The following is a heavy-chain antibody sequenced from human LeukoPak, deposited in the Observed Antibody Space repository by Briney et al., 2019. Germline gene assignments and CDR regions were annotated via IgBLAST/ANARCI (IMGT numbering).Heavy chain of an antibody. J-gene: IGHJ3*02. CDR1: GGSFSGYY. CDR3: AREDIVVVPAAITAFDI. V-gene: IGHV4-4*07. CDR2: IYTSGST. Sequence: SETLSLTCAVYGGSFSGYYWSWIRQPAGKGLEWIGRIYTSGSTNYNPSLKSRVTMPVDTSKNQFSLKLSSVTAADTAVYYCAREDIVVVPAAITAFDIWGQGTMVTVSS. D-gene: IGHD2-2*01.